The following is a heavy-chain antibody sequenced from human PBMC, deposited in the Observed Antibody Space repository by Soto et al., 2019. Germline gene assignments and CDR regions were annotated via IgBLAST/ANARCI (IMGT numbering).Heavy chain of an antibody. CDR1: GGSISSSGYY. CDR3: ARAGAARPLISDY. Sequence: SETLSLTCSVSGGSISSSGYYWNWIRQHPGKGLEWIGFIYHSGSTNYNPSLKSRVAISVDTSKNQFSLKLTSVTAADTAVYYCARAGAARPLISDYWGQGTLVTVPQ. J-gene: IGHJ4*02. D-gene: IGHD6-6*01. CDR2: IYHSGST. V-gene: IGHV4-31*03.